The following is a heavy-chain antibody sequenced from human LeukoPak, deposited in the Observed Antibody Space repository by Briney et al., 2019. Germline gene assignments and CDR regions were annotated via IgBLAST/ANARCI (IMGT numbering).Heavy chain of an antibody. J-gene: IGHJ5*02. CDR1: GFTFSSYW. CDR3: ARSYDSSGYRNWFDP. CDR2: INSDGSST. D-gene: IGHD3-22*01. V-gene: IGHV3-74*01. Sequence: GGSLRLSCAASGFTFSSYWMPWVRQAPGKGLVWVSRINSDGSSTSYADSVKGRFTISRHNSKNTLYLQMNSLRAEDTAVYYCARSYDSSGYRNWFDPWGQGTLVTVSS.